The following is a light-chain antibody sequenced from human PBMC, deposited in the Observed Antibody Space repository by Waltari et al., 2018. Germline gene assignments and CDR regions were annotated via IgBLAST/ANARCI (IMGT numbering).Light chain of an antibody. CDR2: RGD. CDR1: ASNIGGNL. V-gene: IGLV1-44*01. Sequence: QSVLTQPPSASGTPGQRVTISCSGSASNIGGNLVNWYQQLPGKAPKLLIYRGDQRPSGVPDRFSASKTGTSASLAISGLQSEDEADYFYASWDDSLNGHWVFGGGTKVTVL. J-gene: IGLJ3*02. CDR3: ASWDDSLNGHWV.